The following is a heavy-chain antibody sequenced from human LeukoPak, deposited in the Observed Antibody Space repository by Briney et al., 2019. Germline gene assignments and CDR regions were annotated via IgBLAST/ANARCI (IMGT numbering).Heavy chain of an antibody. V-gene: IGHV3-30*03. CDR3: ARDGAITGAIDY. Sequence: GGSLRLSCAASGFTFSSYGMHWVRQAPGKGLEWVAVISYDGSNKYYADSAKGRFTISRDNSKNTLYLQMNSLRAEDTAVYYCARDGAITGAIDYWGQGTLVTVSS. D-gene: IGHD7-27*01. CDR1: GFTFSSYG. J-gene: IGHJ4*02. CDR2: ISYDGSNK.